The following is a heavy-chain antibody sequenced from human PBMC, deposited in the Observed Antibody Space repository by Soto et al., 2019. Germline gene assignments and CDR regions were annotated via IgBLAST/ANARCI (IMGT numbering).Heavy chain of an antibody. CDR3: ARGVVVAARGNFDY. Sequence: SETLSLTCAVYGGSFSGYYWSWIRQPPGKGLEWIGEINHSGSTNYNPSLKSRVTISVDRSKNQFSLKLSTVTAADAAVYYCARGVVVAARGNFDYWGQGTLVTVSS. CDR2: INHSGST. D-gene: IGHD2-15*01. V-gene: IGHV4-34*01. CDR1: GGSFSGYY. J-gene: IGHJ4*02.